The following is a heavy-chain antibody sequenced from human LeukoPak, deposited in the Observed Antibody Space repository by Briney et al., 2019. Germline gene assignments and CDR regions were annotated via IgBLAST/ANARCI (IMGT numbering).Heavy chain of an antibody. D-gene: IGHD6-19*01. V-gene: IGHV3-49*03. CDR3: GSGSGWYSPDY. Sequence: GGSLRLSCTASGFTFGDYAMIWFRQAPGKGLEWVGFSRSKAYGGTTEYAASVKGRFTISRDDSKNIAYLQMNSLKTEDTAVYYCGSGSGWYSPDYWGQGTLVTVSS. CDR2: SRSKAYGGTT. CDR1: GFTFGDYA. J-gene: IGHJ4*02.